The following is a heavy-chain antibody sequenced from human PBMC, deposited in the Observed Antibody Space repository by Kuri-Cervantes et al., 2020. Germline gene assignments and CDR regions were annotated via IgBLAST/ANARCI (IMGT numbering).Heavy chain of an antibody. CDR3: ARVRHEGFYYYYYMDV. J-gene: IGHJ6*03. CDR2: INPSDGST. V-gene: IGHV1-46*02. CDR1: AYTFNNYY. Sequence: ASVKVSCKASAYTFNNYYMHWVRQAPGQGPEWMGIINPSDGSTSYAQKFQGRVTMTRDTSISTAYMEVSRLRSDDTAVYYCARVRHEGFYYYYYMDVWGKGTTVTVSS.